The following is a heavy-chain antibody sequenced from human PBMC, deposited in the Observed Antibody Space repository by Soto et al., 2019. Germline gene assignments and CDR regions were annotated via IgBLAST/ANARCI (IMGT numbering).Heavy chain of an antibody. D-gene: IGHD1-26*01. J-gene: IGHJ4*02. V-gene: IGHV4-59*08. CDR2: IYYRGST. Sequence: QLQLQESGPGLVKPSETLSLTCTVSGGSISSYYWTWIRQPPGKGLEWIGYIYYRGSTNYNPSLKSRVTISVDTAKNQFSLKLGSVTAADTAVDDSARRYGGNLDYWGQGTLVTVSS. CDR1: GGSISSYY. CDR3: ARRYGGNLDY.